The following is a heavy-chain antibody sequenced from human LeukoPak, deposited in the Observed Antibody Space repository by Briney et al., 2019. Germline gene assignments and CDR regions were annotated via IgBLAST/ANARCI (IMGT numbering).Heavy chain of an antibody. D-gene: IGHD3-22*01. CDR3: AKADMSYYDGTRFYTLRHDYFDD. Sequence: GGSLTLLCSASGHRQSHQHDIGLRQAPGKGLEWVSTISGSGGSTYYADSVKGRFTISRDNSKSTLFLQMNSLRADDMHVYYCAKADMSYYDGTRFYTLRHDYFDDWGQGTVVTVSS. CDR1: GHRQSHQ. CDR2: ISGSGGST. J-gene: IGHJ4*03. V-gene: IGHV3-23*01.